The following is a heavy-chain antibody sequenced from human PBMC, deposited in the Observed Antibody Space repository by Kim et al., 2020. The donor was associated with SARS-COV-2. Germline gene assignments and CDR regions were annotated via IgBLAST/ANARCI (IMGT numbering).Heavy chain of an antibody. Sequence: GESLKISCKTSGYTFTDHWIGWVRQMPGKGLEWMGIIHPFDSDTKYSPAFQGQVTISVDNSITTAYLQWSGLKASDSAIYYCTRYDLGTVGKWYLHGIDLWGQGTTVIVSS. D-gene: IGHD2-8*01. CDR2: IHPFDSDT. CDR3: TRYDLGTVGKWYLHGIDL. J-gene: IGHJ6*02. CDR1: GYTFTDHW. V-gene: IGHV5-51*01.